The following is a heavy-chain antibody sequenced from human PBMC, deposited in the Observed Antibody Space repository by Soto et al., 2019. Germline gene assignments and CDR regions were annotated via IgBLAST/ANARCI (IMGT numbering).Heavy chain of an antibody. V-gene: IGHV3-7*04. CDR2: IKQDGSEK. J-gene: IGHJ5*02. CDR1: GFTFSSYW. Sequence: GGSLRLSCAASGFTFSSYWMSWVRQAPGKGLEWVANIKQDGSEKYYVDSVKGRFTISRDNAKNSLYLQMNSLRAEDRAVCYGEGVGGGVVAATHWFDPWGQGTLVTVSS. D-gene: IGHD2-15*01. CDR3: EGVGGGVVAATHWFDP.